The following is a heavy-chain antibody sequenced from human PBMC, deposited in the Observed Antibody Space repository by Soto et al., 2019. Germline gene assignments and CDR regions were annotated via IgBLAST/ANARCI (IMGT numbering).Heavy chain of an antibody. Sequence: ASETLSLTCTVSGGSISSYYWSWIRQPPGKGLEWIGYIYYSGSTNYNPSLKSRVTISVDTSKNQFSLKLSSVTAADTAVYYCARRASSIVVVPAARLYYYYYMDVWGKGTTVTVSS. D-gene: IGHD2-2*01. CDR2: IYYSGST. J-gene: IGHJ6*03. CDR3: ARRASSIVVVPAARLYYYYYMDV. CDR1: GGSISSYY. V-gene: IGHV4-59*08.